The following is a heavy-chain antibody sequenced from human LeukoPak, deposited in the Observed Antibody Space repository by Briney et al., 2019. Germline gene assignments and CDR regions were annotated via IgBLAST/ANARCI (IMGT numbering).Heavy chain of an antibody. J-gene: IGHJ4*02. CDR2: ISGSGGST. D-gene: IGHD3-22*01. V-gene: IGHV3-23*01. CDR1: GFTFDDYA. Sequence: PGRSLRLSCAASGFTFDDYAMHWVRQAPGKGLEWVSAISGSGGSTYYADSVKGRFTISRDNSKNTLYLQMNSLRAEDTAVYYCAKGSDDHYYDSSGQNFDYWGQGTLVTVSS. CDR3: AKGSDDHYYDSSGQNFDY.